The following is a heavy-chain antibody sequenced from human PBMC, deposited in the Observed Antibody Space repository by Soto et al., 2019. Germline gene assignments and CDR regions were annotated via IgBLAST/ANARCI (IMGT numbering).Heavy chain of an antibody. CDR1: GFTFSSYE. V-gene: IGHV3-48*03. CDR3: ARGSITIFGVVLY. Sequence: GGSLRLSCAASGFTFSSYEMNWVRQAPGKGLEWVSYISGSSSTIYYADSVRGRFTVYRDNAKNSLYLQMNSLRAEDTAVYYCARGSITIFGVVLYWGQGTLVTVSS. J-gene: IGHJ4*02. D-gene: IGHD3-3*01. CDR2: ISGSSSTI.